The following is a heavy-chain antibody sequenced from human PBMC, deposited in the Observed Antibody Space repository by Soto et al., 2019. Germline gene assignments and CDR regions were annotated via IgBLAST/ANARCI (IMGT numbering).Heavy chain of an antibody. CDR1: GGSLSNYY. D-gene: IGHD3-16*02. CDR3: TREAVGGHYRFDS. CDR2: VHSTGRT. J-gene: IGHJ4*02. Sequence: SETLPLTCAVSGGSLSNYYWSWIRRPAGKRLEWIGRVHSTGRTNYNPSLKSRVSLSIDTSKNQFSLDLSSVTAAETAVYYCTREAVGGHYRFDSWGQGALLTIYS. V-gene: IGHV4-4*07.